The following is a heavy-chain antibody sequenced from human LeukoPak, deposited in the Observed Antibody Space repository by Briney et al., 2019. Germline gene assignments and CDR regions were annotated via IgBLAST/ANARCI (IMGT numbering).Heavy chain of an antibody. Sequence: ASVKVSCKASGHTFTSYGINWVRQATGQGLEWMGWMNPNSGNTGYAQKFQGRVTMTRNTSISTAYMELSSLRTEDTAVYYCARGRQQLVDYYYYGMDVWGQGTTVTVSS. CDR1: GHTFTSYG. J-gene: IGHJ6*02. D-gene: IGHD6-13*01. V-gene: IGHV1-8*01. CDR2: MNPNSGNT. CDR3: ARGRQQLVDYYYYGMDV.